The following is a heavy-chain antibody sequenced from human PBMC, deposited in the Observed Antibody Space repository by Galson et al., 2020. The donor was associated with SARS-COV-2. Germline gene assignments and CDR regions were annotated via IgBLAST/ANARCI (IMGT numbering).Heavy chain of an antibody. CDR1: GFTFSDHY. J-gene: IGHJ4*02. Sequence: GGSLRLSCAASGFTFSDHYMDWVRQAPGKGLEWGGRNSNKPNSYTTEYAASVKGRFIIFRDGSQNSLYLQMNSLKTDDTAVYYCARARRGDIVVPGDYWGQGTLVTVSS. V-gene: IGHV3-72*01. CDR3: ARARRGDIVVPGDY. D-gene: IGHD2-2*01. CDR2: NSNKPNSYTT.